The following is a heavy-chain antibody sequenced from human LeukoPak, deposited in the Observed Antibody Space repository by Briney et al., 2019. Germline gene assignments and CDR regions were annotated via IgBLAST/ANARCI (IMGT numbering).Heavy chain of an antibody. J-gene: IGHJ4*02. CDR2: IYYSGST. D-gene: IGHD1-26*01. CDR1: GXSISSYY. Sequence: SETLSLTCTVSGXSISSYYWSWIRQPPGKGLEWIGYIYYSGSTKYNPSLKSRVTISVDTSKNQFSLRLSSVTAADTAVYYCASGSYYFDYWGQGTLVTVSS. CDR3: ASGSYYFDY. V-gene: IGHV4-59*01.